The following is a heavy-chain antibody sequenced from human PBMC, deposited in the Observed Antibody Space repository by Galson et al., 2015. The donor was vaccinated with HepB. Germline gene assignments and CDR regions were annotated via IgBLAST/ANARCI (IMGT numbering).Heavy chain of an antibody. V-gene: IGHV1-69*13. J-gene: IGHJ5*02. CDR2: VIPIFGTA. CDR3: ARRINGYCSGGSCFPEGNWLDP. CDR1: GGTFSSYA. Sequence: SVKVSCKASGGTFSSYAISWVRQAPGQGLEWMGEVIPIFGTAKYAQQFQGRVTITADESTSTAYMEVSSLRSEDTAVYYCARRINGYCSGGSCFPEGNWLDPWGQGTLVTVSS. D-gene: IGHD2-15*01.